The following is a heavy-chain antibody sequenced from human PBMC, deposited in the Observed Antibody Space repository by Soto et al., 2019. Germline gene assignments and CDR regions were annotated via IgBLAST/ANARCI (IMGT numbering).Heavy chain of an antibody. D-gene: IGHD3-22*01. J-gene: IGHJ4*02. CDR2: ISGSGATT. V-gene: IGHV3-23*01. CDR1: GFTFSSYA. CDR3: AKHRYHSTPLYDSLEY. Sequence: GGSLRLSCAASGFTFSSYAMTWVRQAPGKGLEWVSGISGSGATTSYADSVKGRFTVSRDNSKNTLYLHMNSLGAEDTAIYYCAKHRYHSTPLYDSLEYWGQGTLVTVSS.